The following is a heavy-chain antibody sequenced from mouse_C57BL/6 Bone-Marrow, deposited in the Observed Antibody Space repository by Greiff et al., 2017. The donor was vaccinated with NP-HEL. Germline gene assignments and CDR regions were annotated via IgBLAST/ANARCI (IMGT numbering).Heavy chain of an antibody. CDR2: IRSKSNNYAT. CDR1: GFSFNTYA. D-gene: IGHD1-1*01. Sequence: EVMLVESGGGLVQPKGSLKLSYAASGFSFNTYAMNWVRQAPGKGLEWVARIRSKSNNYATYYADSVKDRFTISRDDSESMLYLQMNNLKTEDTAMYYCVRHRGSRYYYAMDYWGQGTSVTVSS. CDR3: VRHRGSRYYYAMDY. J-gene: IGHJ4*01. V-gene: IGHV10-1*01.